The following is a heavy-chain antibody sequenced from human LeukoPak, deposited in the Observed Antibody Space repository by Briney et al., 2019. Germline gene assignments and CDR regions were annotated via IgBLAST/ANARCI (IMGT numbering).Heavy chain of an antibody. D-gene: IGHD3-10*01. Sequence: GASVKGSCKASGGTLSSYAISWVRQAPGQGLEWMGGIIPIFGTANYAQKFQGRVTITADESTITAYMELSSLRSEDTAVYYCAVLWFGELLYTDYWGQGTLVTVSS. CDR3: AVLWFGELLYTDY. V-gene: IGHV1-69*01. CDR1: GGTLSSYA. CDR2: IIPIFGTA. J-gene: IGHJ4*02.